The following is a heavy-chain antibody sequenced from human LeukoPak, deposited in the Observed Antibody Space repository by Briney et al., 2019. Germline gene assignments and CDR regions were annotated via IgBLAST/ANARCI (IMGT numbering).Heavy chain of an antibody. V-gene: IGHV3-21*01. D-gene: IGHD6-13*01. CDR1: GFTFSSYS. CDR3: AREGIAAASNWFDP. CDR2: ISSSSSYI. Sequence: GGSLRLSCAASGFTFSSYSMNWVRQAPGKGLEWVSSISSSSSYIYYADSVKGRFTISRDNAKNSLYLQMNSLRAEDTAVYYCAREGIAAASNWFDPWGQGTLVIVSS. J-gene: IGHJ5*02.